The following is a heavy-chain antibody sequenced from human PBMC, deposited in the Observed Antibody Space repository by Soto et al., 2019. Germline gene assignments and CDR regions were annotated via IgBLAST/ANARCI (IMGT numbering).Heavy chain of an antibody. Sequence: SSETLSLTCAVYSGSFSGYYWSWIRQSPGKGLEWIGEINHRGGTNYNPSLKSRVTISVDTSKNQFSLKLSSVTAAETAVYYCARGGSGWHWYFDLWGHGTLVTVPQ. J-gene: IGHJ2*01. CDR2: INHRGGT. V-gene: IGHV4-34*01. CDR3: ARGGSGWHWYFDL. CDR1: SGSFSGYY. D-gene: IGHD6-19*01.